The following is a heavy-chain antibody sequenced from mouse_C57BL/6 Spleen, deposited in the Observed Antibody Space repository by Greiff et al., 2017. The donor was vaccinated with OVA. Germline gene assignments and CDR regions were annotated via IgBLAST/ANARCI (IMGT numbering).Heavy chain of an antibody. V-gene: IGHV1-59*01. J-gene: IGHJ2*01. CDR1: GYTFTSYW. CDR3: ARKSETGTGRNYFDY. Sequence: QVQLQQPGAELVRPGTSVKLSCKASGYTFTSYWMHWVKQRPGQGLEWIGVIDPSDSYTNYNQKFKGKATLTVDTSSSTAYMQLSSLTSEDSAVYYCARKSETGTGRNYFDYWGQGTTLTVSS. D-gene: IGHD4-1*01. CDR2: IDPSDSYT.